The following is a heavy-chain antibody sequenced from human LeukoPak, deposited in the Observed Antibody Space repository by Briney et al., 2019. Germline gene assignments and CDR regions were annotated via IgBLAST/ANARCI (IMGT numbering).Heavy chain of an antibody. Sequence: PGGSLRLSCAAPGFTFSSYEMDWVRQVPGKGLEWLAYISKTGNSGYTIYYADSVKGRFIISRDNAKNSVYLQMNNLRAEDTAVYHGASLWKLLGSWGQGTLVTVSS. CDR3: ASLWKLLGS. CDR2: ISKTGNSGYTI. CDR1: GFTFSSYE. J-gene: IGHJ5*02. D-gene: IGHD2-15*01. V-gene: IGHV3-48*03.